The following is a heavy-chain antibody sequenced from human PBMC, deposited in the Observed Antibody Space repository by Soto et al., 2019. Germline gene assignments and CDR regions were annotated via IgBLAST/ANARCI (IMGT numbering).Heavy chain of an antibody. D-gene: IGHD1-26*01. CDR3: ARDSYSLSWCCER. CDR2: ISAYNGNT. Sequence: EASVKVSCKASGYTFTSYGISWVRQAPGQGLEWMGWISAYNGNTNYAQKLQGRVTMTTDTSTSTAYMELRSLRSDDTAVYYCARDSYSLSWCCERWGRGTLVIVSS. CDR1: GYTFTSYG. J-gene: IGHJ2*01. V-gene: IGHV1-18*01.